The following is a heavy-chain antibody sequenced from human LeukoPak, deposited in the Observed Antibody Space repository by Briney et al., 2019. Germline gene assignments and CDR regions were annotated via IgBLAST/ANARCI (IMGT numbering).Heavy chain of an antibody. D-gene: IGHD2-2*01. J-gene: IGHJ4*02. CDR1: GFTFSSYA. Sequence: QTGGSLRLSCAASGFTFSSYAMHWVRQAPGKGLEWVAVISYDGSNKYYADSVKGRFTISRDNSKNTLYLQMNSLRAEDTAVYYCAGDLSEVGYQLPLFDYWGQGTLVTVSS. CDR3: AGDLSEVGYQLPLFDY. V-gene: IGHV3-30*04. CDR2: ISYDGSNK.